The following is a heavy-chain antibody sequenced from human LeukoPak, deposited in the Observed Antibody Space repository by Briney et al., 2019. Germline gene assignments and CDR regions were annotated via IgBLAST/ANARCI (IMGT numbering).Heavy chain of an antibody. V-gene: IGHV4-30-4*01. CDR2: TYYSATT. J-gene: IGHJ4*02. CDR1: GGSISSGDYY. Sequence: SHTLSLTCTVSGGSISSGDYYWSWIRQPPGNGLEWSGYTYYSATTYYNPSLKSRLTISVDTPKNQFSLKLSSVPAADTAVYYCAREGGRRYYDSSGYRYWGQGTLVSVSS. D-gene: IGHD3-22*01. CDR3: AREGGRRYYDSSGYRY.